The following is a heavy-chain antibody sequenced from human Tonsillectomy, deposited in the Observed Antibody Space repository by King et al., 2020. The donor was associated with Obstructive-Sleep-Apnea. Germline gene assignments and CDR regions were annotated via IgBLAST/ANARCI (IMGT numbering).Heavy chain of an antibody. CDR3: AKDSEDFVVLPADY. CDR1: GFTFSRSG. CDR2: IRYDGSNK. Sequence: VQLVESGGGVVQPGGSLRLSCAASGFTFSRSGMHWVRQAPGKGLEWVASIRYDGSNKYYADSVKGRFTISRDNSKNTLHLQVNSLRAEDTAVYYCAKDSEDFVVLPADYWGQGTLVTVSS. D-gene: IGHD2-2*01. J-gene: IGHJ4*02. V-gene: IGHV3-30*02.